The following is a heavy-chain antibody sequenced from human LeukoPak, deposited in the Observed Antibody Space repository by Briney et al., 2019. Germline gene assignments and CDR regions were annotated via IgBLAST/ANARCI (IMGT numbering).Heavy chain of an antibody. V-gene: IGHV1-69*05. CDR1: GGTFSSYA. D-gene: IGHD3-3*01. Sequence: SVKVSCKASGGTFSSYAISWVRQAPGQGLEWMGRIIPIFGTANYAQEFQGRVTITTDASTSTAYMELSSLRSEDTAVYYCARVTDFWSGKGADFGYWGQGTLVTVSS. CDR2: IIPIFGTA. CDR3: ARVTDFWSGKGADFGY. J-gene: IGHJ4*02.